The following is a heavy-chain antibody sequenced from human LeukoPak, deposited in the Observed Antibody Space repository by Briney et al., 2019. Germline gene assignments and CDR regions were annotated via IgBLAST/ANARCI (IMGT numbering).Heavy chain of an antibody. V-gene: IGHV4-61*01. J-gene: IGHJ4*02. D-gene: IGHD3-9*01. CDR1: CGSVSSGSYY. CDR2: IYYSGST. Sequence: SETLSLTCTVSCGSVSSGSYYWSWIRQPPGKGLEWIGYIYYSGSTNYNPSLKSRVTISVDTSKNQFSLKLSSVTAADTAVYYCARSLDWFIFDYWGRGTLVTVSS. CDR3: ARSLDWFIFDY.